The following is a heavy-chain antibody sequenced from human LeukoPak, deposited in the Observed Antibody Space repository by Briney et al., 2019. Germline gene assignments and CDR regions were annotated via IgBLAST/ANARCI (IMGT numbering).Heavy chain of an antibody. CDR1: GGSISSYY. CDR3: ARFTPQGYGWGGYNRFDP. CDR2: IYYSGST. J-gene: IGHJ5*02. Sequence: SETLSLTCTVSGGSISSYYWSWIRQPPGKGLEWIGYIYYSGSTNSNPFLKSRVTISVDTSKNQFSLKLSSVTAADTAVYYCARFTPQGYGWGGYNRFDPWGQGTLVTVSS. D-gene: IGHD3-16*01. V-gene: IGHV4-59*01.